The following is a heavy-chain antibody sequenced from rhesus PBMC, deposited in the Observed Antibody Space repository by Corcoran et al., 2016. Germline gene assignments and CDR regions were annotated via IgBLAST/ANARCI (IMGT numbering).Heavy chain of an antibody. Sequence: QLQLQESGPGLVKPSETLSLTCAVSDDSISRNYWSVIRQPPGKGLEWIGRMSYNEGRTEYNPSLNRRVTFSIDTSKNQFSLKLNSVTAADTAVYFCGRACSAGVCYSYWGQGVLVTVSS. CDR3: GRACSAGVCYSY. D-gene: IGHD2-39*02. CDR1: DDSISRNY. CDR2: MSYNEGRT. J-gene: IGHJ4*01. V-gene: IGHV4-173*01.